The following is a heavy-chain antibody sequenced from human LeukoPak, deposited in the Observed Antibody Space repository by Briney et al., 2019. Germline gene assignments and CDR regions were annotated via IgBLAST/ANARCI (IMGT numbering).Heavy chain of an antibody. CDR2: IYYSGST. J-gene: IGHJ4*02. CDR1: GGSISSSSYY. V-gene: IGHV4-39*07. CDR3: ARDRPVGATTGFDY. Sequence: SETLSLTCTVSGGSISSSSYYWGWIRQPPGKGLEWIGSIYYSGSTYYNPSLKSRVTISVDTSKNQFSLKLSSVTAADTAVYYCARDRPVGATTGFDYWGQGTLVTVSS. D-gene: IGHD1-26*01.